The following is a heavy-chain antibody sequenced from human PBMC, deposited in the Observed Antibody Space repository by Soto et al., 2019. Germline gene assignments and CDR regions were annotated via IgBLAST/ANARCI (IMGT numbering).Heavy chain of an antibody. CDR2: IYYSGST. D-gene: IGHD2-2*01. Sequence: PSETLSLTCTVSGGSISSSSYYWGWIRQPPGKGLEWIGSIYYSGSTYYNPSLKSRVTISVDTSKNQFSLKLSSVTAADTAVYYCARLSTVVPAAPLPAQFDYWGQGTLVTVSS. J-gene: IGHJ4*02. CDR1: GGSISSSSYY. V-gene: IGHV4-39*01. CDR3: ARLSTVVPAAPLPAQFDY.